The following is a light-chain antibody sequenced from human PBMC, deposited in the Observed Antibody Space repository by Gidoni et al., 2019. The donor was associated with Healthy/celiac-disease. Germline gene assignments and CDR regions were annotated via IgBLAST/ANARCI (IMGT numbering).Light chain of an antibody. CDR1: SGAVGGYNY. CDR2: DVD. CDR3: CSFAGAYTVV. Sequence: QSAVTQPRSVSGSPGQSVTISCTGTSGAVGGYNYVSWYQHHPGKAPKLIIYDVDKRTPWVPYRFSGSKSGNTASLTISGLQSEDEADYFCCSFAGAYTVVFGEGTRLTVL. J-gene: IGLJ3*02. V-gene: IGLV2-11*01.